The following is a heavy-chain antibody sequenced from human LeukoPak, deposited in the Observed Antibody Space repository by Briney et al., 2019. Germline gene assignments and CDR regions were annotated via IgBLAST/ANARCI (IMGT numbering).Heavy chain of an antibody. CDR2: INTDGSST. D-gene: IGHD1-26*01. V-gene: IGHV3-74*01. CDR3: ARVRVAATLEDY. J-gene: IGHJ4*02. Sequence: PGGSLRLSCAASGFTFSSYWMHWVRQAPGKGLVWVSRINTDGSSTSYADSVKGRFTISRDNAKNTLHLQMNSLRAEDTAVYYCARVRVAATLEDYWGQGTLVTVSS. CDR1: GFTFSSYW.